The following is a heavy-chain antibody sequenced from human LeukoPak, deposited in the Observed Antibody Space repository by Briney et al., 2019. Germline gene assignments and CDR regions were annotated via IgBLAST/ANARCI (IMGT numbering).Heavy chain of an antibody. D-gene: IGHD1-1*01. V-gene: IGHV6-1*01. CDR1: GDSLSNNGAA. CDR3: ARQRSRALDL. J-gene: IGHJ3*01. CDR2: TYFGSKWYN. Sequence: SQTLSLTCALSGDSLSNNGAAWTWVRQSPARGLEWLGRTYFGSKWYNDYAMSVKSRITINPDPSKNQFSLQLNSVPPEDTAVYFCARQRSRALDLWGQGTMVTVSS.